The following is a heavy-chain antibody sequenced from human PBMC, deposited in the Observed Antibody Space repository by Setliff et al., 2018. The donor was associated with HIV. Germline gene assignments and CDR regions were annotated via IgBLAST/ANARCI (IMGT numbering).Heavy chain of an antibody. V-gene: IGHV4-38-2*02. CDR3: VRHSGQELLATPVDY. Sequence: PSETLSLTCIVSACSITSGHFWGWIRQPPGKGLEWIGGIYQGESGHYSPSLKSRVTISLDTSKNQISLKLTSVSAADTAVYYCVRHSGQELLATPVDYWGQGTPVTVSS. CDR2: IYQGESG. CDR1: ACSITSGHF. J-gene: IGHJ4*02. D-gene: IGHD1-26*01.